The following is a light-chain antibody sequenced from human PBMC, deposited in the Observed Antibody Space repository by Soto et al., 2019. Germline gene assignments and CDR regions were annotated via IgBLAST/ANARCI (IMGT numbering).Light chain of an antibody. V-gene: IGKV3-11*01. CDR1: QSVSSY. CDR3: QQRSNWPRFT. J-gene: IGKJ3*01. CDR2: DAS. Sequence: EIVLTQSPATLSLSPGERATLSCRASQSVSSYLAWYQQKPGKAPRLLIYDASNRATGIPARFSGSGSGTEVSLPISSLEPADFAVNYCQQRSNWPRFTFGPGTKVDIK.